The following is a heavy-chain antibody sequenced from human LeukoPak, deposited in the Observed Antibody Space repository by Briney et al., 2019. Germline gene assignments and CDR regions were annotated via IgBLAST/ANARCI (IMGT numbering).Heavy chain of an antibody. J-gene: IGHJ6*03. V-gene: IGHV3-30*02. CDR2: IRYDGSNK. CDR1: GFTFSSYG. Sequence: GGSLRLSCAASGFTFSSYGMHWVRQAPGKGLEWVAFIRYDGSNKYYADSVKGRFTISRDNSKNTLYLQMNSLRAEDTAVYYCAKEGEVPYYMDVWGRGTTVTISS. CDR3: AKEGEVPYYMDV.